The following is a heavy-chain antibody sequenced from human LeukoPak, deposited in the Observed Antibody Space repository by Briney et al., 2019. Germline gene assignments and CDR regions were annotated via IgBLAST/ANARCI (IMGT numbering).Heavy chain of an antibody. CDR1: GFTFSGAW. D-gene: IGHD2-2*01. Sequence: PGGSLRLSCAASGFTFSGAWMHWVRLAPGQGLMWVSRINDDGSSTRHADSVKGRFTISRDNAKNTLYLQMNSLRAEDTAVYYCARVSGPGMNEYYHLWGQGTLVTVSS. CDR3: ARVSGPGMNEYYHL. J-gene: IGHJ4*02. CDR2: INDDGSST. V-gene: IGHV3-74*01.